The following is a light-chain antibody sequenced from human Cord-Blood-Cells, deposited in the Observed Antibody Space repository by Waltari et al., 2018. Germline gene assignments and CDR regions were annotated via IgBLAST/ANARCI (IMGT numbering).Light chain of an antibody. V-gene: IGLV2-14*01. J-gene: IGLJ1*01. Sequence: QSALTQPASVAGSPGQSITISCTGTSSDVGGYNYVSWYQQHPGTAPNLMIYDVGKRPSGVSNRFAGSKSGNTASLTISGLQAEDEADYYCSSYTSSSLYVFGTGTKVTVL. CDR1: SSDVGGYNY. CDR2: DVG. CDR3: SSYTSSSLYV.